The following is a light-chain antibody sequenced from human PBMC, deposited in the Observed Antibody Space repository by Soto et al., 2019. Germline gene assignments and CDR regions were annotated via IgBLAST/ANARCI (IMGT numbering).Light chain of an antibody. Sequence: QSVLTQPPSASATPGQRVSISCSGSRSNIGSNYVYWYQQLPGAAPRLLMYSNNQRPSGVPGRFSVSKSGTSASLAISGLRSEEEADYYCAAWDDNLSGWVFGGGTKVTVL. CDR2: SNN. J-gene: IGLJ3*02. CDR3: AAWDDNLSGWV. CDR1: RSNIGSNY. V-gene: IGLV1-47*02.